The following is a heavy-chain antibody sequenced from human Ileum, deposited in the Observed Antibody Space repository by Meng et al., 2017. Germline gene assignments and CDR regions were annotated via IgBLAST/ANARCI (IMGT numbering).Heavy chain of an antibody. Sequence: QGRLEQWGGGLLRPSATLAIICGVYGGVVNGYQGTCVRPALGKVLEWIGVINHSGITRYNPSLMSRVTISVVTSKIQFYLTLSSVIAADTAVYYCASLIRRDLSWGQGTLVTVSS. CDR1: GGVVNGYQ. D-gene: IGHD2/OR15-2a*01. V-gene: IGHV4-34*01. CDR2: INHSGIT. CDR3: ASLIRRDLS. J-gene: IGHJ5*02.